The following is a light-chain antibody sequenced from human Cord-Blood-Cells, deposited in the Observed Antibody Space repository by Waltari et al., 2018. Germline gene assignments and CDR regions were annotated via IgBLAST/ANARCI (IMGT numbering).Light chain of an antibody. V-gene: IGKV1-39*01. CDR2: AAS. CDR3: QRSYSSLT. J-gene: IGKJ4*01. CDR1: QSISSY. Sequence: DIQMTQSPSSLSASVGDRVTITCRASQSISSYLNWYQQKPGKAPKLLIYAASSLQSGVPSRVSGSGSGTEFTLTISSLQPEEFATYYCQRSYSSLTFGGGTRVEIK.